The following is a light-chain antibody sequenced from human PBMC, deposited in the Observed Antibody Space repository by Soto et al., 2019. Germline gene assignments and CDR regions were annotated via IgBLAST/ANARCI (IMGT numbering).Light chain of an antibody. CDR2: AAS. V-gene: IGKV1-27*01. J-gene: IGKJ1*01. CDR1: QGILDY. Sequence: DIQMTQSPSSLSASVGDRVTITCRASQGILDYVAWFQQKPGKAPRLLIFAASTLHSGVPSRLSGSGAGTDFTLTISSLQPEDAATYYCQKYNPAPQTFGQGTTVEIK. CDR3: QKYNPAPQT.